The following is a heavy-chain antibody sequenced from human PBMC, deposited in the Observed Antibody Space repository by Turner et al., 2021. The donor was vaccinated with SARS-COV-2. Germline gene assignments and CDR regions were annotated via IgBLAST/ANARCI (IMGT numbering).Heavy chain of an antibody. CDR2: IYSGGST. Sequence: EVQLVESGGGLVQPGGSLRLSCAATGFTVSSNYMTWVSPAPGKGLEWVSVIYSGGSTYYADSVKGRFTISRHNSKNTLYLQMNSLRPEDTAVYYCASSSGYSSNWYLKHWGQGTLVTVSS. J-gene: IGHJ4*02. D-gene: IGHD6-13*01. CDR3: ASSSGYSSNWYLKH. CDR1: GFTVSSNY. V-gene: IGHV3-53*04.